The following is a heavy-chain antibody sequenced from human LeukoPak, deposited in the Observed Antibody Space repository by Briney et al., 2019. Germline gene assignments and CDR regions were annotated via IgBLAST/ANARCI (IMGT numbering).Heavy chain of an antibody. V-gene: IGHV1-2*06. CDR1: GYTFNDYY. J-gene: IGHJ4*02. CDR2: INPNSGGT. Sequence: ASVKVSCKASGYTFNDYYMHWVRQAPGQGLEWMGRINPNSGGTNYAQKFQGRVTMTRDTSVTTAYMELSRLRSDDTAVYYCARVRELNFDYWGQGTLVTVSS. D-gene: IGHD2/OR15-2a*01. CDR3: ARVRELNFDY.